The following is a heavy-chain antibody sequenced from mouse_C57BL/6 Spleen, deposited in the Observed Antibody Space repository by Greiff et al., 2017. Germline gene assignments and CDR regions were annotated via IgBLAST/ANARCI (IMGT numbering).Heavy chain of an antibody. CDR1: GYTFTSYW. D-gene: IGHD2-1*01. V-gene: IGHV1-50*01. Sequence: QVQLQQPGAELVKPGASVKLSCKASGYTFTSYWMQWVKQRPGQGLEWIGEIDPSDSYTNYNQKFKGKATLTVDTSSSTAYMQLSSLTSEDSAVYYCASSDDNCYCFGSWGRGTTLRVSS. CDR3: ASSDDNCYCFGS. CDR2: IDPSDSYT. J-gene: IGHJ2*01.